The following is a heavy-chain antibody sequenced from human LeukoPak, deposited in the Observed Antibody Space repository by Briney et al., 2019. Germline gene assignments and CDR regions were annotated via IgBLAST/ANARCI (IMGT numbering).Heavy chain of an antibody. CDR2: ISGSGDST. CDR1: GFTFSSYA. CDR3: AKEFPGIAAAGFDY. J-gene: IGHJ4*02. Sequence: GGSLRLSCAASGFTFSSYAMSWVRQAPGKGLEWVSVISGSGDSTYYADSVEGRGTISRDNSKDALYPQMNSLRAEDTAVYYCAKEFPGIAAAGFDYWGQGTLVTVFS. D-gene: IGHD6-13*01. V-gene: IGHV3-23*01.